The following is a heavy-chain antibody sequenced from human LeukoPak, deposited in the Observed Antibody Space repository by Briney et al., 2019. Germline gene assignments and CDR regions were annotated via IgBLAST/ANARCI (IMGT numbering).Heavy chain of an antibody. CDR3: ARGVTMVRGVTNYYMDV. D-gene: IGHD3-10*01. CDR2: INHSGST. V-gene: IGHV4-34*01. CDR1: GVSFSGYY. J-gene: IGHJ6*03. Sequence: SETLSLTCAVYGVSFSGYYWSWIRQPPGKGLEWIGEINHSGSTNYNPSLKSRVTISVDTSKNQFSLKLSSVTAADTAVYYCARGVTMVRGVTNYYMDVWGKGTTVTVSS.